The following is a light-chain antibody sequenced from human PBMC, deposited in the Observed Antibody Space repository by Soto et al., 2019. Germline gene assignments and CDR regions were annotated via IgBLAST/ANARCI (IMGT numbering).Light chain of an antibody. Sequence: ELVLTQSPATLSSFAGDRVTLPCRASQYINTRLAWYQHKPGQAPRLLIYQTSLRAAGIPARFSASGSGTDFTLTISNVQPEDFALYYCHQRQSWPRTFGQGTKVDIK. J-gene: IGKJ1*01. V-gene: IGKV3-11*01. CDR3: HQRQSWPRT. CDR1: QYINTR. CDR2: QTS.